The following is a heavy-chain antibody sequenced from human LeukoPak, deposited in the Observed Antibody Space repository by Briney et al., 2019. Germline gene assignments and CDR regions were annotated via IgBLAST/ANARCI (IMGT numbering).Heavy chain of an antibody. CDR1: GFTISGNY. CDR2: VSGGGTT. CDR3: AKGPAVHVLDF. D-gene: IGHD6-6*01. Sequence: GGSLRLSCAASGFTISGNYMAWVRQAPVKGLEWVSVVSGGGTTDYADSVKGRFTISRDDSKNTPYLQMNSLRGEDTAVYYCAKGPAVHVLDFWGQGSLVTVSS. J-gene: IGHJ4*02. V-gene: IGHV3-53*01.